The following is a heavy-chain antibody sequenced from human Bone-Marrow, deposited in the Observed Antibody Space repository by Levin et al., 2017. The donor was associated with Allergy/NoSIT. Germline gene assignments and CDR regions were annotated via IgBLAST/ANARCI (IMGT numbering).Heavy chain of an antibody. V-gene: IGHV4-39*01. Sequence: AGGSLRLSCTVSGGSISSSSYYWGWIRQPPGKGLEWIGSIYYSGSTYYNPSLKSRVTISVDTSKNQFSLKLSSVTAADTAVYYCASHAEYSNSWYAPFDPWGQGTLVTVSS. D-gene: IGHD6-13*01. CDR1: GGSISSSSYY. CDR3: ASHAEYSNSWYAPFDP. J-gene: IGHJ5*02. CDR2: IYYSGST.